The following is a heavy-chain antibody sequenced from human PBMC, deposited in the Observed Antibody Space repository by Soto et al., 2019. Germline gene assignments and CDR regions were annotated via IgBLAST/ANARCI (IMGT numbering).Heavy chain of an antibody. CDR3: ATQAPYSSSPYYYYYLDV. Sequence: PSETLSLTCAVYGGSFSGYYWSWIRQSPGKGLEWIGEINHTGSTNYNPSLKSRATISVDTSKNQFSLKLNSVTAADTAVYYCATQAPYSSSPYYYYYLDVWGKGTTVTVSS. J-gene: IGHJ6*03. D-gene: IGHD6-6*01. CDR2: INHTGST. V-gene: IGHV4-34*01. CDR1: GGSFSGYY.